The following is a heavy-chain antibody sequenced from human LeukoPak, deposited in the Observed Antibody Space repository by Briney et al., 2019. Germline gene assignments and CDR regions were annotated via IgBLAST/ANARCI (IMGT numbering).Heavy chain of an antibody. Sequence: ASVKVSCKASGYTFTSYGISWVRQAPGQGLEWMGWISAYNGNTNYAQKLQGRVTMTRNTSISTAYMELSSLRSGDTAVYYCARGRVLLWFGELRGDWFDPWGQGTLVTVSS. CDR3: ARGRVLLWFGELRGDWFDP. D-gene: IGHD3-10*01. V-gene: IGHV1-18*01. J-gene: IGHJ5*02. CDR2: ISAYNGNT. CDR1: GYTFTSYG.